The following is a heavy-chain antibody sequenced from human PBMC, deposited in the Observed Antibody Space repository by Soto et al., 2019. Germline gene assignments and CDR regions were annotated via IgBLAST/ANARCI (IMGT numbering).Heavy chain of an antibody. V-gene: IGHV1-3*01. CDR3: ARGPFYGSGSYYDYYFDY. D-gene: IGHD3-10*01. CDR1: GYTFTSYA. CDR2: INAGNGNT. J-gene: IGHJ4*02. Sequence: QVQLVQSGAEVKKPGASVKVSCKASGYTFTSYAMHWVRQAPGQRLEWMGWINAGNGNTKYSQKFQGRVTITRDTSASTAYMELSSLRSEDTAVYYCARGPFYGSGSYYDYYFDYWGQGTLVPVSS.